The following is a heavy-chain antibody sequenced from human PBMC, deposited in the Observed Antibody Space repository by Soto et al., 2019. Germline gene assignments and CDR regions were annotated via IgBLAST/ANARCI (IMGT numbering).Heavy chain of an antibody. CDR1: GYTFTSYA. V-gene: IGHV1-3*01. J-gene: IGHJ4*02. Sequence: ASVKVSCKASGYTFTSYAMHWVRQAPGQRLEWMGWINAGNGNTKYSQEFQGRVTITRDTSASTAYMELSSLRSEDTAVYYCARDPDYGDYQFDYWGQGTVVTVSS. D-gene: IGHD4-17*01. CDR3: ARDPDYGDYQFDY. CDR2: INAGNGNT.